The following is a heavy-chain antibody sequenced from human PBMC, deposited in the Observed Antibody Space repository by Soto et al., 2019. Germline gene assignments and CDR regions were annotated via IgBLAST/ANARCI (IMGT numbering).Heavy chain of an antibody. CDR3: ARAPGGPGIAEY. V-gene: IGHV1-3*05. Sequence: QVQLVQSGAEEKKPGASVKVSCKASGYTFTSYGVHWVRKAPGQRLEWMGWINAGNGNTKYSQKFQGRVTITRDTVASTAYMELSSLRSKDTAVYYCARAPGGPGIAEYWGQGTLVTVSS. J-gene: IGHJ4*02. CDR2: INAGNGNT. CDR1: GYTFTSYG. D-gene: IGHD6-13*01.